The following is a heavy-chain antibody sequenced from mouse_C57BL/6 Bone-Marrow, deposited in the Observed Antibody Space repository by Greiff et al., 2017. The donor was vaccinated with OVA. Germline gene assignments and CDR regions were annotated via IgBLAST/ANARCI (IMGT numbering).Heavy chain of an antibody. CDR1: GYTFTDYD. D-gene: IGHD2-14*01. CDR3: TRWEVRRKFAY. V-gene: IGHV1-15*01. J-gene: IGHJ3*01. CDR2: IDPETGGT. Sequence: QVQLQQSGAELVRPGASVTLSCKASGYTFTDYDMHWVKQTPVHGLEWIGAIDPETGGTAYNQKFKGKAILTADKSSSTAYMELRSLTSEDSAVYYGTRWEVRRKFAYWGQGTLVTVSA.